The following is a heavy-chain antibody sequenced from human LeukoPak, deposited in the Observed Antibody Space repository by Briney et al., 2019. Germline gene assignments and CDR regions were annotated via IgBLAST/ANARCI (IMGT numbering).Heavy chain of an antibody. V-gene: IGHV3-21*01. Sequence: PGGCLRLSCAASGFTFSSYSMNWVRQAPGKGLEWVSSISGSSSYIYYADSVKGRFTISRDNAKNSLDLQMNSLRAEDTAVYYCARVYCSSTSCYIYGHLYYYMDVWGKGTTVTVSS. CDR3: ARVYCSSTSCYIYGHLYYYMDV. J-gene: IGHJ6*03. CDR1: GFTFSSYS. CDR2: ISGSSSYI. D-gene: IGHD2-2*02.